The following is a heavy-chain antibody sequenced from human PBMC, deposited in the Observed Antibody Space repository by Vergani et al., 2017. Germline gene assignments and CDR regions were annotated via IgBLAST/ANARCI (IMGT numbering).Heavy chain of an antibody. CDR1: GFSFRCHC. CDR2: ISYDVDRR. V-gene: IGHV3-30*18. Sequence: QVHLVESGGGVGQPGRSLTLSCVASGFSFRCHCMHWGRQAPGKGLEWVAMISYDVDRRDYGDFAKGRFTISRDSSKTVYLQMNSLRVEDTAMYFCAKDLSYSTAWPRFDSRGQGTLVTVSS. D-gene: IGHD4-11*01. J-gene: IGHJ4*02. CDR3: AKDLSYSTAWPRFDS.